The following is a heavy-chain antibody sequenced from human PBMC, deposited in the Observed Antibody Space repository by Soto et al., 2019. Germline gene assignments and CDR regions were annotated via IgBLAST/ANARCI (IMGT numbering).Heavy chain of an antibody. CDR2: IYYSGST. J-gene: IGHJ4*02. CDR3: ARLATRYCFDY. V-gene: IGHV4-59*01. Sequence: QVQLQESGPGLVKPSETLSLTCTVSGGSISSYYWSWIRQPPGKGLEWIGYIYYSGSTNYNPSLKSRVTISVDTSKNQFSLKMSSVTAADTAVYYCARLATRYCFDYSGQGTLVTVSS. CDR1: GGSISSYY. D-gene: IGHD1-1*01.